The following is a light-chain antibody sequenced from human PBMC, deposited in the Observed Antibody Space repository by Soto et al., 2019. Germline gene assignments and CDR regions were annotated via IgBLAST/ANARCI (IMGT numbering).Light chain of an antibody. CDR3: AAGDDSLNGVL. J-gene: IGLJ2*01. CDR2: SNN. Sequence: QSMLTQPPSASGTPGQRVTISCSGSSSNIGSNTVNWYQQLPGTAPKLLIYSNNQRPSGVPDRFSGSKSGTSASLAISGLQSEDEADYYCAAGDDSLNGVLFGGGTKLTVL. V-gene: IGLV1-44*01. CDR1: SSNIGSNT.